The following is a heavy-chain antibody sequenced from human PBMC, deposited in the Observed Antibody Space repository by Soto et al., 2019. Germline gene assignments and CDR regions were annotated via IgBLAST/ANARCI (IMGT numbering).Heavy chain of an antibody. CDR1: GFTVSSNY. Sequence: SGGSLRLSCAASGFTVSSNYMSWVRQAPGKGLEWVSVIYSGGSTYYADSVKGRFTISRDNSKNTLYLQMNSLRAEDTAVYYCARDPGLYGDYDFDEWGQGTLVTVSS. CDR3: ARDPGLYGDYDFDE. J-gene: IGHJ4*02. CDR2: IYSGGST. D-gene: IGHD4-17*01. V-gene: IGHV3-66*01.